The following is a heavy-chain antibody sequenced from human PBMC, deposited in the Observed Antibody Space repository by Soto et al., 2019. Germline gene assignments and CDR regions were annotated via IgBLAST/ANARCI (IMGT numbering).Heavy chain of an antibody. CDR2: ISSSSSYI. D-gene: IGHD1-26*01. Sequence: GSRRLSCAASGXPLSSYRMNWVRQAPGKGLEWASSISSSSSYIYYADSVKGRFTISRDNAKNSLYLQMNSLRAEDTAVYYCARDLDEWELLGAFDIWGQGTMFT. J-gene: IGHJ3*02. V-gene: IGHV3-21*01. CDR1: GXPLSSYR. CDR3: ARDLDEWELLGAFDI.